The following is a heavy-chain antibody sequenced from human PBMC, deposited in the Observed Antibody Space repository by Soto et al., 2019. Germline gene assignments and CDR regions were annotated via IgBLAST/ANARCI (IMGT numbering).Heavy chain of an antibody. CDR1: GFTFSTYG. CDR3: AKERYSSRSPDFDY. D-gene: IGHD6-13*01. J-gene: IGHJ4*02. CDR2: ISYDGTNK. V-gene: IGHV3-30*18. Sequence: QVQLVESGGGVVQPGRSLRLSCAASGFTFSTYGMHWVRQAPGKGLEWVAVISYDGTNKNYADCVNGRFTISRDNSKNTLYLQMNSLRAEDTAVYYCAKERYSSRSPDFDYWGQGTLVTVSS.